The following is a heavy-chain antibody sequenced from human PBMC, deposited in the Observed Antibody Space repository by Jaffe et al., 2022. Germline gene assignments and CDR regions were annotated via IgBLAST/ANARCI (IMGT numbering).Heavy chain of an antibody. Sequence: QVQLQESGPGLVKPSETLSLTCTVSGGSISSYYWSWIRQPPGKGLEWIGYIYYSGSTNYNPSLKSRVTISVDTSKNQFSLKLSSVTAADTAVYYCARAPPRYCSGGSCYSRSWGRYFDYWGQGTLVTVSS. CDR3: ARAPPRYCSGGSCYSRSWGRYFDY. V-gene: IGHV4-59*01. CDR2: IYYSGST. J-gene: IGHJ4*02. D-gene: IGHD2-15*01. CDR1: GGSISSYY.